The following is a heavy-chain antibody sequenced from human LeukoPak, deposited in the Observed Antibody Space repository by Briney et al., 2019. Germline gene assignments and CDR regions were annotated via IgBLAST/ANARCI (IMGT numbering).Heavy chain of an antibody. J-gene: IGHJ6*03. CDR1: GYSLSNGYY. V-gene: IGHV4-38-2*01. CDR2: LYHSDSA. CDR3: ARQHDSYYYYYIDV. Sequence: SETLSLTCAVSGYSLSNGYYWVWIRQPPGRGLEWIGSLYHSDSAYYNPSLRSRVSMSVDTSKNQFSLTLSFVTAADTAVYYCARQHDSYYYYYIDVWGSGTTVTVS.